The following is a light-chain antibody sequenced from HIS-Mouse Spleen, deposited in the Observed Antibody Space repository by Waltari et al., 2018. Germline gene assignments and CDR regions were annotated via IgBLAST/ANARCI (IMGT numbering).Light chain of an antibody. V-gene: IGLV2-14*03. CDR1: SSDVGGYNY. Sequence: QSALTQPASVSGSPGQSITISCTGTSSDVGGYNYVSWYQHHPGKAPKLMIYDGSNRPAGVSNRFSGSKSGNTASLTISGLQAEDEADYYCSSYTSSSFNVVFGGGTKLTVL. J-gene: IGLJ2*01. CDR2: DGS. CDR3: SSYTSSSFNVV.